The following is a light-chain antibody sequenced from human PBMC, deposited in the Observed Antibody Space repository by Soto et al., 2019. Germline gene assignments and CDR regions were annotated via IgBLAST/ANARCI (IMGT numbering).Light chain of an antibody. CDR3: QQYGSQPPWT. CDR1: QSVSSSY. V-gene: IGKV3-20*01. CDR2: GAS. Sequence: EIVLTQSPGTLSLSPGERATLSCRASQSVSSSYLAWYQQKPGQAPRLLIYGASSRATGIPDRFSGSGSGTDLTLTISRLEPEDFAVDYCQQYGSQPPWTFGQGTKVEIK. J-gene: IGKJ1*01.